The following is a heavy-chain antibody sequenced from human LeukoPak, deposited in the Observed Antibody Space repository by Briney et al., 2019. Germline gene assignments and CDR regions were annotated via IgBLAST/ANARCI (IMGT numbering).Heavy chain of an antibody. D-gene: IGHD6-25*01. CDR1: VYTFTTCD. J-gene: IGHJ6*03. CDR3: ARGPGSADRYMDV. CDR2: MNPNSGNT. V-gene: IGHV1-8*01. Sequence: ASLKVSCKASVYTFTTCDNNWGRQATGQGQGWMGWMNPNSGNTGYAQKFQGRVAMTRNTSISTAYMEMSSLRSEATAVYYCARGPGSADRYMDVWGKGTTVTVSS.